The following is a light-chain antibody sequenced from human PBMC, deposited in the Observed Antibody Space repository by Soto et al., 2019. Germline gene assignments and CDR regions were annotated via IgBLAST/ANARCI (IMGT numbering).Light chain of an antibody. CDR3: GTWDNSLNHGRV. Sequence: QSVLTQPPSVSAAPGQKVTISCSGRSSNIGDNYVSWYQQVPGTAPKLLIYDNYKRPSGIPDRFSGSKSGTSATLGITGLQTGDEADYYCGTWDNSLNHGRVFGGGTKLTVL. CDR2: DNY. J-gene: IGLJ3*02. CDR1: SSNIGDNY. V-gene: IGLV1-51*01.